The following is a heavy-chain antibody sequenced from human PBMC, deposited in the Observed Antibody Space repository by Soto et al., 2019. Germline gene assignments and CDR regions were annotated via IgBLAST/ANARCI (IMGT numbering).Heavy chain of an antibody. D-gene: IGHD2-2*01. CDR3: ARVDCSSTSCYFIMDV. V-gene: IGHV3-49*03. J-gene: IGHJ6*02. Sequence: GGSLRLSCRGSGFTFGYYAMSWFRQSPGKGLEWVGFIRSKAYGGTTEYAASVKGRFTILRDDSESVAYLQMDSLKADDTAVYYCARVDCSSTSCYFIMDVWGQGTTVTVS. CDR1: GFTFGYYA. CDR2: IRSKAYGGTT.